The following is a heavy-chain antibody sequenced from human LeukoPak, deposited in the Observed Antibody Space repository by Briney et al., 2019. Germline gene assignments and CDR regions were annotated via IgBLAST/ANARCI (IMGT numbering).Heavy chain of an antibody. CDR2: TQYRGYV. D-gene: IGHD4-17*01. CDR3: ARVGSLTTFD. J-gene: IGHJ4*02. V-gene: IGHV4-59*01. Sequence: SETLSLTCTVSGGSISTYYWTWIRQSPGKGLEWIGYTQYRGYVDYSPSLKSRVTISVDASNNQCSLRLSSVTAADTAVYYCARVGSLTTFDWGQGTLVTVSS. CDR1: GGSISTYY.